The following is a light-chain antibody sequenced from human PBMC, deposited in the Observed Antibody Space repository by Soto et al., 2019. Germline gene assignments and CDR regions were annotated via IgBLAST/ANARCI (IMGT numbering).Light chain of an antibody. CDR2: DAS. Sequence: DIQMTQSPSSLSASVGDRVTITCQASQDISNYLNWYQQKPGKAPKLLNYDASNLETGVPSRFSGSGSGTDFTFNISSLQPEDIATYYCQQYDNLPPFTFGPGTKVDIK. J-gene: IGKJ3*01. CDR1: QDISNY. CDR3: QQYDNLPPFT. V-gene: IGKV1-33*01.